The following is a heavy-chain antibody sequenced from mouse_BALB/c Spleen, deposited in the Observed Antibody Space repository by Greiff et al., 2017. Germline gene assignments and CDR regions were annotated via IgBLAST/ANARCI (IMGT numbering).Heavy chain of an antibody. J-gene: IGHJ2*01. CDR3: ARMNYRYYYFDY. CDR1: GYTFTDYN. Sequence: VQLQQSGPELVKPGASVKIPCKASGYTFTDYNMDWVKQSHGKSLEWIGDINPNNGGTIYNQKFKGKATLTVDKSSSTAYMELRSLTSEDTAVYYCARMNYRYYYFDYWGQGTTLTVSS. D-gene: IGHD2-14*01. CDR2: INPNNGGT. V-gene: IGHV1-18*01.